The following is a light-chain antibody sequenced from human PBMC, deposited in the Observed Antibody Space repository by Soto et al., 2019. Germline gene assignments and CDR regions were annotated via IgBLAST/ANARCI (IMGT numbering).Light chain of an antibody. J-gene: IGLJ1*01. Sequence: QSALTQPASVSGSPGQSITISCTGTSSDIGSYHLVSWYQHHSGKAPKLIIYKVSQWPSGVSDRFSASKSGSTASLTISGLQAEDEADYYCCSYAGSNWGYVFGTGTK. CDR3: CSYAGSNWGYV. CDR2: KVS. V-gene: IGLV2-23*02. CDR1: SSDIGSYHL.